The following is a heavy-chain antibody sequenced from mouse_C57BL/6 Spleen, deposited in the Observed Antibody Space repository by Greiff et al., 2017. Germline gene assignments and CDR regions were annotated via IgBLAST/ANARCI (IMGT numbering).Heavy chain of an antibody. CDR2: ISYDGSN. V-gene: IGHV3-6*01. J-gene: IGHJ4*01. CDR1: GYSITSGYY. D-gene: IGHD2-5*01. Sequence: VQLKESGPGLVKPSQSLSLTCSVTGYSITSGYYWNWIRQFPGNKLEWMGYISYDGSNNYNPSLKNRISITRDTSKNQFFLKLNSVTTEDTATYYCAGGGTYYSNYGAMDYWGQGTSVTVSS. CDR3: AGGGTYYSNYGAMDY.